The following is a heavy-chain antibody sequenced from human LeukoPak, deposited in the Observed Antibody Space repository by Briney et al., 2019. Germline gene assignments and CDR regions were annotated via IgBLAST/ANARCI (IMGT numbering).Heavy chain of an antibody. J-gene: IGHJ6*03. Sequence: SETLSLTCTVSGGSISSYYWSRIRQPPGKGLEWIGHIYYSGSTNYNPSLKSRVTISVDTSKNQFSLKLSSVTAADTAVYYCARRSMTTVSSDYYYYMDVWGKGTTVTVSS. CDR2: IYYSGST. V-gene: IGHV4-59*08. CDR1: GGSISSYY. CDR3: ARRSMTTVSSDYYYYMDV. D-gene: IGHD4-11*01.